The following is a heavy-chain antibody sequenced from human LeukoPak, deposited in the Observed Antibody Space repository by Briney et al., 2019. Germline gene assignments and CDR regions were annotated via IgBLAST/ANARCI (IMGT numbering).Heavy chain of an antibody. CDR3: ARAPAAGYSSGWQLSDY. J-gene: IGHJ4*02. CDR2: IIPIFGSA. V-gene: IGHV1-69*05. Sequence: ASVKVSCKASGGTFSSYAISWVRQAPGQGLEWMGGIIPIFGSANYAQKFQGRVTITTDESTSTAYMELSSLRSEDTAVYYCARAPAAGYSSGWQLSDYWGQGTLVTVSS. CDR1: GGTFSSYA. D-gene: IGHD6-19*01.